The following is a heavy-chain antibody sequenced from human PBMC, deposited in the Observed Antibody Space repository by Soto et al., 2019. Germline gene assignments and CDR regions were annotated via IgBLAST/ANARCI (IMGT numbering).Heavy chain of an antibody. CDR2: ISAYNGHT. CDR1: GYTFASYG. Sequence: QVQLVQSGAEVKKPGASVKVSCKASGYTFASYGISWVRQAPGQGLEWMGWISAYNGHTYYPQKLQGRVTMTTDISTSTAYMELRSLSSVDTAVYYCARYVASAGTTWFDTWGQVTLVTVSS. J-gene: IGHJ5*02. V-gene: IGHV1-18*01. CDR3: ARYVASAGTTWFDT. D-gene: IGHD6-13*01.